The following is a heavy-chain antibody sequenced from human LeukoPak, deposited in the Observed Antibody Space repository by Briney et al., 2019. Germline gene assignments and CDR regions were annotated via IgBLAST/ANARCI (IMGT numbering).Heavy chain of an antibody. Sequence: GGSLRLSCAASGFTFSSYGMHWVRQAPGKGLEWVAVISYDGSNKYYADTVKGRFTISRDNSKNTLYLQMNSLRAEDTAVYYCAKDSWSDCSSTSCYNFDYWGQGTLVTVSS. V-gene: IGHV3-30*18. CDR1: GFTFSSYG. D-gene: IGHD2-2*01. CDR2: ISYDGSNK. J-gene: IGHJ4*02. CDR3: AKDSWSDCSSTSCYNFDY.